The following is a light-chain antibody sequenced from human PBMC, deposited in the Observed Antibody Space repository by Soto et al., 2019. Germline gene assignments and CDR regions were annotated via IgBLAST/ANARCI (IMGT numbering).Light chain of an antibody. Sequence: DIQMTQSPSSLSASVGDRITITCRASQSISSYLNWYQQKPRKAPALLIYAASSLQSGVPSRFSGSGSGTDFTLTISSMHPEDFATYYCQQSYSIPFTFGQGTNLEIK. CDR2: AAS. V-gene: IGKV1-39*01. CDR3: QQSYSIPFT. J-gene: IGKJ2*01. CDR1: QSISSY.